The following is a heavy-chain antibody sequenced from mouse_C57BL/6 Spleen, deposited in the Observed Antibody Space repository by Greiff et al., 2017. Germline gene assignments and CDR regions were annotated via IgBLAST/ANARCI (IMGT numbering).Heavy chain of an antibody. CDR2: INPSTGGT. CDR1: VYSFPGYY. V-gene: IGHV1-43*01. D-gene: IGHD3-1*01. Sequence: EVQLHQSGPELVKPGASVKISCKASVYSFPGYYMHWVKQSSETSLEWIGDINPSTGGTSYNQKFKGKATLTVEKSSSTAYMQLKRPTSEDSAVYYCARSGYGDWFSYWGQGTLVTVSA. CDR3: ARSGYGDWFSY. J-gene: IGHJ3*01.